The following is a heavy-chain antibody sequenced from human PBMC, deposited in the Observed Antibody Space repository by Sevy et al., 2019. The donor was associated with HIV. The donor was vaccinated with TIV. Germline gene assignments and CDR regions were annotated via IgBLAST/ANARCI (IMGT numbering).Heavy chain of an antibody. CDR2: ISYDGSNK. CDR1: GFTFSSYA. D-gene: IGHD3-10*01. V-gene: IGHV3-30*04. CDR3: ARDPSTYYYGSGSYYYYYGMDV. Sequence: GGSLRLSCAASGFTFSSYAMHWVRQAPGKGLEWVAVISYDGSNKYYEDSVEGRFTISGDNSKNTLYLQMTSLRAEDTAVYYCARDPSTYYYGSGSYYYYYGMDVWGQGTTVTVSS. J-gene: IGHJ6*02.